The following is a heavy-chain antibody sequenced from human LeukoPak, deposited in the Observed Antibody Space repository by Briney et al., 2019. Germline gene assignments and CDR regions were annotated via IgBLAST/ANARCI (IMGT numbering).Heavy chain of an antibody. J-gene: IGHJ6*03. V-gene: IGHV3-23*01. CDR1: GFTFSSYA. D-gene: IGHD6-6*01. CDR2: ISGSGGST. Sequence: GGSLRLSCAASGFTFSSYAMSWVRQAPGKGLESVSAISGSGGSTYYADSVKGRFTISRDNSKNTLYLQMNSLRAEGTAVYYCAKTYSSSSLNMDVWGKGTTVTVSS. CDR3: AKTYSSSSLNMDV.